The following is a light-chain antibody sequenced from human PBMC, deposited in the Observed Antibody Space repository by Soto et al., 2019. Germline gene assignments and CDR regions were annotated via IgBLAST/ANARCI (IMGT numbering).Light chain of an antibody. Sequence: QSVLTQPRSVSGSPGQSVTISCTGTSGDVGGYNYVSWYQQHPGKAPKLMIYDVSKRPSGVPDRFSGSKSGNTASLTISGLQAEDEADYYCCSYAGSYTLVVFGGGTKVTVL. CDR3: CSYAGSYTLVV. CDR2: DVS. V-gene: IGLV2-11*01. J-gene: IGLJ2*01. CDR1: SGDVGGYNY.